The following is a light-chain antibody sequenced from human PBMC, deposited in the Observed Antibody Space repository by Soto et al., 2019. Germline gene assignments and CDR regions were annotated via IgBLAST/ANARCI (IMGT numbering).Light chain of an antibody. V-gene: IGKV1-12*02. CDR3: QQGHNLPFT. CDR2: AES. J-gene: IGKJ3*01. CDR1: QGISTW. Sequence: DIQMTQSPSSVSASVGDRVTITCRASQGISTWLAWYQQTPGKAPKLLIYAESSLQSGVPSRFSGSGSGTEFTLTIGSLQAEDCATYYCQQGHNLPFTFGPGTKVDIK.